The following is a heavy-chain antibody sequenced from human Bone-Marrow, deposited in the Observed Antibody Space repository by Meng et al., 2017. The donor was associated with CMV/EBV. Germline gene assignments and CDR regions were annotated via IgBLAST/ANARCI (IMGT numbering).Heavy chain of an antibody. V-gene: IGHV3-30*04. Sequence: GESLKISCAASGFTFSSYAMHWVRQAPGKGLEWVAVISYDGSNKYYADSVKGRFTIPRDNSKNTLYLQMNSLRAEDTAVYYCARDKAPPGSSSGYYYYGMDVWGQGTTVTVSS. J-gene: IGHJ6*02. D-gene: IGHD6-6*01. CDR1: GFTFSSYA. CDR2: ISYDGSNK. CDR3: ARDKAPPGSSSGYYYYGMDV.